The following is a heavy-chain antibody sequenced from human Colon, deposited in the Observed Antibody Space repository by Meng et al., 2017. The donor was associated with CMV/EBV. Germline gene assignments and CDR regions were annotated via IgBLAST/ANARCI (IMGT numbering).Heavy chain of an antibody. CDR3: AKWRGYGNGMDV. CDR2: VHSGDSRT. Sequence: GGSLRLSCAASGFTFTTYSMAWVRQAPGKGLEWVSIVHSGDSRTQYADSVKGRFTISRDDSKSTVHLQMSSLRAEDTATYYCAKWRGYGNGMDVWGQGTTVTSP. CDR1: GFTFTTYS. J-gene: IGHJ6*02. V-gene: IGHV3-23*03. D-gene: IGHD2-15*01.